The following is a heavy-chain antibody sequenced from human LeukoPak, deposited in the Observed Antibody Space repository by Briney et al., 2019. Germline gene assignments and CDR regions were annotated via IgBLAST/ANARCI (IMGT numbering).Heavy chain of an antibody. D-gene: IGHD5-24*01. J-gene: IGHJ3*02. Sequence: SDTLSLPCTVSGVSISRSTYYWGWIRPPPGKGLEWFGSFYYGGRTYCNPSLKWRVTISVDTSNSHFSLKLNSVTAADTAMYHCARGALQSNPQGSFDIWGQGTMITVSS. CDR3: ARGALQSNPQGSFDI. CDR1: GVSISRSTYY. CDR2: FYYGGRT. V-gene: IGHV4-39*02.